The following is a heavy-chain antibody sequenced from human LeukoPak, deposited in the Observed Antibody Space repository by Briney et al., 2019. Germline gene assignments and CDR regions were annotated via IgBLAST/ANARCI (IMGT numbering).Heavy chain of an antibody. V-gene: IGHV1-8*02. D-gene: IGHD3-3*01. J-gene: IGHJ6*03. Sequence: GASVKVSCKTSGYSFTDYYMHWVRQAPGQGLEWMGWMNPNSGNTGYAQKFQGRVTMTRNTSISTAYMELSSLRSEDTAVYYCATVLRSYYMDVWGKGTTVTVSS. CDR1: GYSFTDYY. CDR3: ATVLRSYYMDV. CDR2: MNPNSGNT.